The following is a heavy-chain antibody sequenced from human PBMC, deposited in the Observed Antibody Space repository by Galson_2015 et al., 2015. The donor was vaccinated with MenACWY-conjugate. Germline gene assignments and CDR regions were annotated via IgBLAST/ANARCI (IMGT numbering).Heavy chain of an antibody. CDR2: ISPGDSNT. D-gene: IGHD1-26*01. Sequence: QSGAEVKKPGESLKISCKGSGSSFITYWIAWVRQLPGKGLEWMGLISPGDSNTRYSPAFHGQVTISADKSISTAYLQLHSLQASDAAMYYCARRPPGGRGMDVRGQGTPVTVS. CDR3: ARRPPGGRGMDV. CDR1: GSSFITYW. V-gene: IGHV5-51*01. J-gene: IGHJ6*02.